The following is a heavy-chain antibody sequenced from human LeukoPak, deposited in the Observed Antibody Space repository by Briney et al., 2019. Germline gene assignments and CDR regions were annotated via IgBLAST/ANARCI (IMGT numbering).Heavy chain of an antibody. D-gene: IGHD3-10*01. Sequence: SETLSLTCTVSGYSISSGYYWGWIRQPPGKGLEWIGSIYHSGSTYYNPSLKSRVTISVDTSKNQFSLKLSSVTAADTAVYYCARIITMVRGVLYGMDVWGQGTTVTVSS. J-gene: IGHJ6*02. V-gene: IGHV4-38-2*02. CDR2: IYHSGST. CDR3: ARIITMVRGVLYGMDV. CDR1: GYSISSGYY.